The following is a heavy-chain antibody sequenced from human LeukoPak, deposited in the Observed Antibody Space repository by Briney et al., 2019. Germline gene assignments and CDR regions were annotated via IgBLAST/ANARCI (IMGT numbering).Heavy chain of an antibody. J-gene: IGHJ5*02. CDR2: INPNSGGT. D-gene: IGHD2-2*01. CDR3: ARDPVPTYCSSTSCYFHNWFDP. V-gene: IGHV1-2*02. CDR1: GYTFTGYY. Sequence: ASVTVSCKASGYTFTGYYMHWVRQAPGQGLEWMGWINPNSGGTNYAQKFQGRVTMTRDTSISTAYMELSRLRSDDTAVYYCARDPVPTYCSSTSCYFHNWFDPWGQGTLVTVSS.